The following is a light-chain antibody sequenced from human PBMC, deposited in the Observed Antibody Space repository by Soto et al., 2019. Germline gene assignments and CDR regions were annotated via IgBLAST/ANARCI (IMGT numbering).Light chain of an antibody. CDR3: HQYESLPYN. V-gene: IGKV1-33*01. J-gene: IGKJ2*01. CDR1: RDNGTY. CDR2: DAS. Sequence: DIQMTQSPSSLSASVGDKVTISCQATRDNGTYFNWYQQKPGKAPELLIYDASNLNTGVPSRFRGSGSGTHFTLTISSLQPEDAATYFCHQYESLPYNFGQGTKLDVK.